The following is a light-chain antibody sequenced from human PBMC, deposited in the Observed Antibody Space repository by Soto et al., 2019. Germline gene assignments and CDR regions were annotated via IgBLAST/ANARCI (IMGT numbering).Light chain of an antibody. J-gene: IGKJ5*01. Sequence: IVLTQSPATLSLSPGERATLFCRASQTVSSFLVWCQQQPGQAPRLLIYDASNRATGVPARFSGSGSGTDFTLTISSIEPEDCAGYSCQQRSDWPITFGQGTRLEIK. CDR3: QQRSDWPIT. CDR2: DAS. V-gene: IGKV3-11*01. CDR1: QTVSSF.